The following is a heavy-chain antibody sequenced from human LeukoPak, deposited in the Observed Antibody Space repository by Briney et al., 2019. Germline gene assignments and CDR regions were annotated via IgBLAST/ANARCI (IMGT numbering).Heavy chain of an antibody. CDR2: IRQDGTEK. Sequence: GGSLRLSCAASGFSFGSNWMNWVRQSPGKGLEWVVNIRQDGTEKNYVDSVKGRFIISRDNAKNSLYLQMNSLRAEDTAVYYCAAGTGYLIEKWGQGTLVAVSS. J-gene: IGHJ4*02. V-gene: IGHV3-7*01. CDR1: GFSFGSNW. CDR3: AAGTGYLIEK. D-gene: IGHD2-15*01.